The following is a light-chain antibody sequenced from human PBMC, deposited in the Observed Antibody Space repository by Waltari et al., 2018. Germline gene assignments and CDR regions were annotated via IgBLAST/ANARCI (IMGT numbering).Light chain of an antibody. J-gene: IGLJ3*02. CDR3: AAWDDSLSGWV. V-gene: IGLV1-47*01. CDR1: ISNIGSSY. Sequence: QSEPTQPPSESGTTGQTATTASSRRISNIGSSYVYLYQLLPGTAPKLLIYRNNQQPTRVPDLFSGSKSCTSASLAISGLRSEDEADYYCAAWDDSLSGWVFGGGTKLTVL. CDR2: RNN.